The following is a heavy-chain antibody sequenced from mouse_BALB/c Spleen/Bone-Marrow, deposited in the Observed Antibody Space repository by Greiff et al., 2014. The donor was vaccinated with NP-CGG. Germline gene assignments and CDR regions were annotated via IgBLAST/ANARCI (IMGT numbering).Heavy chain of an antibody. D-gene: IGHD2-14*01. CDR2: IHPNSGNT. CDR3: ARHHRYAYYFDY. V-gene: IGHV1S130*01. CDR1: GYTFTNSW. Sequence: QVQLKESGSVLVRPGASVKLSCKASGYTFTNSWIHWAKQRPGQGLEWIGEIHPNSGNTNYNGKFKVKATLTVDTSSSTAYVDLSSLTAEDSAVYYCARHHRYAYYFDYWGQGTTLTVSS. J-gene: IGHJ2*01.